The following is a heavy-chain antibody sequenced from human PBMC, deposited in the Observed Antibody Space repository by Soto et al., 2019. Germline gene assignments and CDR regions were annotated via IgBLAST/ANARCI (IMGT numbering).Heavy chain of an antibody. Sequence: PGGSLRLSCSASGFTFSSYAMHWVRQAPGKGLEYVSAISSNGGSTYYADSVKGRFTISRDNSKNTLYLQMSSLRAEDTAVYYCVKSRRPSIQQQLVLTFDPWGQGTLVTVSS. V-gene: IGHV3-64D*06. CDR1: GFTFSSYA. CDR3: VKSRRPSIQQQLVLTFDP. J-gene: IGHJ5*02. D-gene: IGHD6-13*01. CDR2: ISSNGGST.